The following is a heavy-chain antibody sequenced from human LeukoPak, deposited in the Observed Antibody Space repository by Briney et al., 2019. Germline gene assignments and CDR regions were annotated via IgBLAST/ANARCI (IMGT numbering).Heavy chain of an antibody. D-gene: IGHD6-13*01. Sequence: ASVKVSCKASGYTFTSYYMHWVRQAPGQGLEWMGIINPSGGSTSYAQKFQGRVTMTRDTSTSTVYMELSSLRSEDTAVYYCARGGIAAAGNPRRGNAFDIWGQGTMVTVSS. CDR1: GYTFTSYY. J-gene: IGHJ3*02. CDR2: INPSGGST. CDR3: ARGGIAAAGNPRRGNAFDI. V-gene: IGHV1-46*01.